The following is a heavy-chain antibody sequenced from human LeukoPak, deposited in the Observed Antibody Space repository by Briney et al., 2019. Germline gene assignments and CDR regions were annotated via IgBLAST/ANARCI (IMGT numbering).Heavy chain of an antibody. D-gene: IGHD6-13*01. CDR1: GYTFINYG. Sequence: GASVKVSCKASGYTFINYGISWVRQAPGQGLEWMGWINPNSGGTNYAQKFQGRVTMTRDTSISTAYMELSRLRSDDTAVYYCARVYRAVRIAAAGTVGYWDQGTLVTVSS. V-gene: IGHV1-2*02. J-gene: IGHJ4*02. CDR3: ARVYRAVRIAAAGTVGY. CDR2: INPNSGGT.